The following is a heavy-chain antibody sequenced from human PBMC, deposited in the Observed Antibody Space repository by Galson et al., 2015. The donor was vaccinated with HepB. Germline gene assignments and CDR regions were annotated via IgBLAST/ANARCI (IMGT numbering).Heavy chain of an antibody. Sequence: SLRLSCAASGFTFSSYAMSWVRQAPGKGLEWVSAITGSGDSTYYADSVKGRFSISRDNSKNTLYLQMNSLKAEDTAVYYCARFGVTAAYDYWGQGTLVTVSS. CDR3: ARFGVTAAYDY. CDR2: ITGSGDST. D-gene: IGHD2-21*02. CDR1: GFTFSSYA. V-gene: IGHV3-23*01. J-gene: IGHJ4*02.